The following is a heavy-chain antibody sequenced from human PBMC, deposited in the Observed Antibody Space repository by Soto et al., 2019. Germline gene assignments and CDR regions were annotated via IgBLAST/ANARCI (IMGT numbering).Heavy chain of an antibody. V-gene: IGHV4-61*01. CDR2: IYYSGST. CDR3: AAPRRHSSGVFES. CDR1: GDSVSSGFYY. Sequence: LSLTCSVSGDSVSSGFYYWTWIRQSPVKGLEWIGNIYYSGSTEYNPSLTSRVTISFDMSNNQLSLTLTSVTAADSAVYFSAAPRRHSSGVFESWDQGTTVTVSS. J-gene: IGHJ6*01. D-gene: IGHD2-15*01.